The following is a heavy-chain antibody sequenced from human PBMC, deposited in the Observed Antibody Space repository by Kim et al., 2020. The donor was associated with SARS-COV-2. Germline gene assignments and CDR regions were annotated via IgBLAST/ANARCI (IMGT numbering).Heavy chain of an antibody. CDR3: AKASTHMTGYYWVNYYYYGMDV. J-gene: IGHJ6*02. CDR2: ISYDGSNK. V-gene: IGHV3-30*18. Sequence: GGSLRLSCAASGFTFSSYGMHWVRQAPGKGLEWVAVISYDGSNKYYADSVKGRFTISRDNSKNTLYLQMNSLRAEDTAVYYCAKASTHMTGYYWVNYYYYGMDVWGQGTTVTVSS. CDR1: GFTFSSYG. D-gene: IGHD3-9*01.